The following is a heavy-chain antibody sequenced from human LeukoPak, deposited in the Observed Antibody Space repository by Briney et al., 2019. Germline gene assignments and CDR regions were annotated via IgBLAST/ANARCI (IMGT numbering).Heavy chain of an antibody. D-gene: IGHD2-2*01. J-gene: IGHJ5*02. Sequence: ASVTVSCKASGYTFTRYGISWVRQAPGQGLEWMGWITAYNGNTNCAQKFQGRVTMTTDTSTSTAYMELTSLRSDDTAVYYCARSHCSSSSCYARATGWFDPWGQGTLVTVSS. CDR1: GYTFTRYG. V-gene: IGHV1-18*01. CDR2: ITAYNGNT. CDR3: ARSHCSSSSCYARATGWFDP.